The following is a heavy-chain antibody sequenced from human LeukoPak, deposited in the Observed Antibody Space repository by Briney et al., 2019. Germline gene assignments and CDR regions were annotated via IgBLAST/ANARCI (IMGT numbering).Heavy chain of an antibody. CDR3: GYCSGGSCRRGYYFDY. D-gene: IGHD2-15*01. CDR2: IFYSGST. J-gene: IGHJ4*02. CDR1: GGSISSSSYY. Sequence: PPETLSLTCTVSGGSISSSSYYWGWIRQPPGKGLEWIGSIFYSGSTYYNPSLKSRVTISVDTSKNQFSLKLSSVTAADTAVYYCGYCSGGSCRRGYYFDYWGQGTLVTVSS. V-gene: IGHV4-39*01.